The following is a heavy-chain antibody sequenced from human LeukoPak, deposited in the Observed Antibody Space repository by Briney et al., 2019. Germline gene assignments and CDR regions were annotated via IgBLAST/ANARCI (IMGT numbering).Heavy chain of an antibody. CDR3: ARALRYSDMTDAFDI. V-gene: IGHV4-30-4*01. CDR2: IYYSGST. D-gene: IGHD2-15*01. J-gene: IGHJ3*02. Sequence: SETLSLTCTVSGGSISSGDYYWSWIRQPPGKGLEWIGYIYYSGSTYYNPSLKSRVTISVDTSKNQFSLKLSSVTAADTAVYYCARALRYSDMTDAFDIWGQGTMVTVSS. CDR1: GGSISSGDYY.